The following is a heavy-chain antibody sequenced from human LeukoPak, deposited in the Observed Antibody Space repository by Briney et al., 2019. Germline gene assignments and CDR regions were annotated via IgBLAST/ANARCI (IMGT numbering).Heavy chain of an antibody. CDR3: ARAPNYYDSSGYYTYYFDY. J-gene: IGHJ4*02. CDR1: GFTVSSSY. V-gene: IGHV3-33*08. Sequence: GGSLRLSCAASGFTVSSSYMNWVRQTPGKGLDWVAVIWYDGSNKYYADSVKGRFTISRDNSKNTLYLQMNSLRAEDTAVYYCARAPNYYDSSGYYTYYFDYWGQGTLVTVSS. D-gene: IGHD3-22*01. CDR2: IWYDGSNK.